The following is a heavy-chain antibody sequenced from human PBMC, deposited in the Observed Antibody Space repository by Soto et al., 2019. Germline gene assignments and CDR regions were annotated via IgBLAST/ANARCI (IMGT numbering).Heavy chain of an antibody. Sequence: PGGSLRLSCAASGFTFSSCGMHWVRQAPGKGLELVAVISFDGSDKYYADSVKGRFTISRDNSKNTLYLQMNSLRAEDTAVYYCAKDVALSTRGLLDYWGQGTLVTVSS. CDR3: AKDVALSTRGLLDY. D-gene: IGHD2-2*01. J-gene: IGHJ4*02. V-gene: IGHV3-30*18. CDR2: ISFDGSDK. CDR1: GFTFSSCG.